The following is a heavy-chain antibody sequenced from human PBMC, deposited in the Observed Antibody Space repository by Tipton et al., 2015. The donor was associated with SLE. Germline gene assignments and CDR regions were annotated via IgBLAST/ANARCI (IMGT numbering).Heavy chain of an antibody. J-gene: IGHJ4*02. CDR3: ATVQFFNSPFWSGPGD. D-gene: IGHD3-3*01. Sequence: TLSLTCAVYGGSFSGYYWSWIRQPPGKGLEWIGEINHSGSTNYNPSLKSRVTISVDTSKNQFSLKLSSVTAADTAVYYCATVQFFNSPFWSGPGDWGQGSLVTVSS. CDR1: GGSFSGYY. CDR2: INHSGST. V-gene: IGHV4-34*01.